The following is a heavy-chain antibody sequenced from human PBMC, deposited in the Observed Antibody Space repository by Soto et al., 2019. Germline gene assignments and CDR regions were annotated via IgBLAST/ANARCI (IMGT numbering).Heavy chain of an antibody. V-gene: IGHV1-46*01. J-gene: IGHJ4*02. Sequence: ASVKVSCKASGGTFSSYAISWVRQAPGQGLEWMGIINPSSGSTSYAQKFQGRVTMTRNTSTSTVYMELSSLRSEDTAVYYCARGASIAAPGSDYWGQGTLVTVSS. CDR3: ARGASIAAPGSDY. CDR1: GGTFSSYA. CDR2: INPSSGST. D-gene: IGHD6-6*01.